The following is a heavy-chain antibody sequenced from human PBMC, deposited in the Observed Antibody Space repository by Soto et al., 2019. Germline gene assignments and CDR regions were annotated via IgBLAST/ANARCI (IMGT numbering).Heavy chain of an antibody. J-gene: IGHJ3*02. V-gene: IGHV3-43*01. CDR2: ISWDGGST. Sequence: GGSLRLSCAASGFTFDDYTMHWVRQAPGKGLEWVSLISWDGGSTYYADSVKGRFTISRDKSKNSLYLQMNSLRTEDTALYYCAKLVEMATIDAFDIWGQGTMVTVSS. D-gene: IGHD5-12*01. CDR1: GFTFDDYT. CDR3: AKLVEMATIDAFDI.